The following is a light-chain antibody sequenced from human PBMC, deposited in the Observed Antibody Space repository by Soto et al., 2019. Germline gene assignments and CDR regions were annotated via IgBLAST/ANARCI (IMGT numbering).Light chain of an antibody. CDR3: QQYYSYPPT. Sequence: DIQMTQSPSSLSASVGDRVTISCQASLDISSYLNWYQQKPGKAPKLLIYAASTLQSGVPSRFSGSGSGTDFTLTISCLQSEDFATYYCQQYYSYPPTFGGGTKVDIK. V-gene: IGKV1-39*01. CDR1: LDISSY. J-gene: IGKJ4*01. CDR2: AAS.